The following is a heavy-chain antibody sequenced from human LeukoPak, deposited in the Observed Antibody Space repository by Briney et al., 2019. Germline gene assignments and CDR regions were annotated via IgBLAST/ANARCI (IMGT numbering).Heavy chain of an antibody. CDR2: ISGSSSTI. V-gene: IGHV3-48*01. D-gene: IGHD6-6*01. CDR1: GFAFSSFI. Sequence: GGSLRLSCVACGFAFSSFIMNWVRQAPGKGLEWVSYISGSSSTIYYADSVKGRFTISRDNAKNSLFLQMNSLRAEDTAVYYCARELAYWGQGTLVTVSS. J-gene: IGHJ4*02. CDR3: ARELAY.